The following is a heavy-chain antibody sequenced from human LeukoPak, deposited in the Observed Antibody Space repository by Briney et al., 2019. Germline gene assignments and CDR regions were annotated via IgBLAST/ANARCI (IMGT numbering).Heavy chain of an antibody. D-gene: IGHD6-19*01. CDR3: ARDRAWRPTSKKGIAVAAVFDY. J-gene: IGHJ4*02. Sequence: PGGSLRLSCAASGFTFSSYAMHWVRQAPGKGLEWVAVISYDGSNKYYADSVKGRFTISRDNSKNTLYLQMNSLRAEDTAVYYCARDRAWRPTSKKGIAVAAVFDYWGQGTLVTVSS. CDR1: GFTFSSYA. V-gene: IGHV3-30-3*01. CDR2: ISYDGSNK.